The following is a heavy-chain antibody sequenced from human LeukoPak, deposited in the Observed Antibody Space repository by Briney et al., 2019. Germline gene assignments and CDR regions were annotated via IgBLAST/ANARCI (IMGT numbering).Heavy chain of an antibody. V-gene: IGHV1-69*13. CDR2: IIPIFGTA. Sequence: ASVKVSCKASGYTFTSYATNWVRQAPGQGLEWMGGIIPIFGTANYAQKFQGRVTITADESTSTAYMELSSLRSEDTAVYYCASGYDLGDYWGQGTLVTDCS. J-gene: IGHJ4*02. D-gene: IGHD5-12*01. CDR3: ASGYDLGDY. CDR1: GYTFTSYA.